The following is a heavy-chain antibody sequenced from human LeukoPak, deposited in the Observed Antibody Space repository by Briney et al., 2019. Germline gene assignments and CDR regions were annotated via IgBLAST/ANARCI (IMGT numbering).Heavy chain of an antibody. CDR3: AKPSGYSYGYSD. D-gene: IGHD5-18*01. J-gene: IGHJ4*02. CDR1: GFTFGGLA. Sequence: GGSLRLSCAASGFTFGGLARSWVGQPPGRGLGWVSAISGSGGSTYYADSVKGRFTISRDNSKNTLYLQMNSLRAEDTAVYYCAKPSGYSYGYSDWGQGTLVTVSS. V-gene: IGHV3-23*01. CDR2: ISGSGGST.